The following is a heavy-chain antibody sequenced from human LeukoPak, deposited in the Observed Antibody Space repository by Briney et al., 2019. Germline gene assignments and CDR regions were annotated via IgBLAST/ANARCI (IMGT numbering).Heavy chain of an antibody. V-gene: IGHV3-21*01. Sequence: GGSLRLSCAASGFTFSSYSMNWVRQAPGKGLEWVSSISSSSSYIYYADSVKGRFTISRDNAKNTLYLQMNSLRAEDTAVYYCASTYHSSSWYIDYYYMDVWGKGTTVTVSS. CDR3: ASTYHSSSWYIDYYYMDV. CDR2: ISSSSSYI. D-gene: IGHD6-13*01. J-gene: IGHJ6*03. CDR1: GFTFSSYS.